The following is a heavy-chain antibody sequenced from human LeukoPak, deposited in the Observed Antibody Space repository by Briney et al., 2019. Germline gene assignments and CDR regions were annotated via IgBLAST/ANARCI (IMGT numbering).Heavy chain of an antibody. V-gene: IGHV1-2*02. CDR3: AGGGIAARPVVLSLFDY. CDR2: INPNSGGT. D-gene: IGHD6-6*01. J-gene: IGHJ4*02. Sequence: ASVKVSCKASGYTFTGYYMHWVRQAPGQGLEWMGWINPNSGGTNYAQKFQGRVTMTRDTSISTAYMELSRLRSDDTAVYYCAGGGIAARPVVLSLFDYWGQGTLVTVSS. CDR1: GYTFTGYY.